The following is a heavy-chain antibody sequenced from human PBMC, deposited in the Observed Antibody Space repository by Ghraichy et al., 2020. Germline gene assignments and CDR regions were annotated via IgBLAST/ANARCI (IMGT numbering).Heavy chain of an antibody. V-gene: IGHV3-30-3*01. CDR1: RFTFSHYA. D-gene: IGHD3-10*01. CDR3: AREQYYYHSESVRYYNHVYMDV. J-gene: IGHJ6*03. CDR2: ISNDGSTK. Sequence: GESLNISCAASRFTFSHYAMHWVRQAPGKGLEWVAIISNDGSTKFYADSVKGRFTISRDRSKTSLFLQINSLRAEDTAVYYCAREQYYYHSESVRYYNHVYMDVWGRGTTVTVSS.